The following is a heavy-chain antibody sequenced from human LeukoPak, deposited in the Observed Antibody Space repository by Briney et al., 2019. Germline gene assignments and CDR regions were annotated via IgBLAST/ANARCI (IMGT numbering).Heavy chain of an antibody. CDR2: ISYDGNYQ. J-gene: IGHJ4*02. V-gene: IGHV3-30*01. CDR1: GFTFSNYP. CDR3: AKGVAAGTWGTSFDF. Sequence: HARGSLRLSCAASGFTFSNYPIHWVRQAPGKGPEWVAVISYDGNYQYYAESVKDRFTVSRDNSKNTVYLQMDSLRAEDTAVYYCAKGVAAGTWGTSFDFWGQGTLVTVSS. D-gene: IGHD6-13*01.